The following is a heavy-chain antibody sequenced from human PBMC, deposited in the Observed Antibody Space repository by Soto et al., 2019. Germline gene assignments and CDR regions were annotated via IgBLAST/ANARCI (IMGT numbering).Heavy chain of an antibody. Sequence: ASVKVSCKASGYTFTIYYMHWVRQAPGQGLEWMGIINPSGGSTSYAQKFQGRVTMTRDTSTSTVYMELSSLRSEDTAVYYCARDETGGYLKPYYFDFWGQGTLVTVSS. CDR3: ARDETGGYLKPYYFDF. CDR1: GYTFTIYY. CDR2: INPSGGST. V-gene: IGHV1-46*03. J-gene: IGHJ4*02. D-gene: IGHD5-12*01.